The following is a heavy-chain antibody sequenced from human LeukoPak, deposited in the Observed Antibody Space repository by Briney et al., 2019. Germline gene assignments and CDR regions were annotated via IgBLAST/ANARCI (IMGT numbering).Heavy chain of an antibody. Sequence: PGGSLRLSCAASGFTFSSYSMNWVRQAPGKGLEWVSSISSSSYIYYADSVKGRFTISRDNAKNSLYLQMNSLRAEDTAVYYCARGPYGSGSYSGYWGQGTLVTVSS. CDR2: ISSSSYI. V-gene: IGHV3-21*01. CDR1: GFTFSSYS. J-gene: IGHJ4*02. CDR3: ARGPYGSGSYSGY. D-gene: IGHD3-10*01.